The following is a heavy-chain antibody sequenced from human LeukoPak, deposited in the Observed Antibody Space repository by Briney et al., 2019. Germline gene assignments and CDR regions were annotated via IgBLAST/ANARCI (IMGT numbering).Heavy chain of an antibody. Sequence: SVKLSSKASGGTFSSYAISWVRQAPGQGLEWMGRIIPILGIANYAQKFQGRVTITADKSTSTAYMELSSLRSDDTAIYYCARGKVYASETYNLDPWGQGTLVTVSS. D-gene: IGHD2-8*01. J-gene: IGHJ5*02. CDR2: IIPILGIA. CDR3: ARGKVYASETYNLDP. CDR1: GGTFSSYA. V-gene: IGHV1-69*04.